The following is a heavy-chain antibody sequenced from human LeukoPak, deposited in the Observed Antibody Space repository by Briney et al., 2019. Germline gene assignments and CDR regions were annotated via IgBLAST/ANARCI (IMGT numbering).Heavy chain of an antibody. J-gene: IGHJ4*02. CDR2: INHSGST. CDR1: GGSFSGYY. V-gene: IGHV4-34*01. CDR3: ARRYSYAAPYFDY. D-gene: IGHD5-18*01. Sequence: SETLSLTCAVYGGSFSGYYWSWIRQPPGKGLGWIGEINHSGSTNYNPSLKSRVTISVDTSKNQFSLKLSSVTAADTAVYYCARRYSYAAPYFDYWGQGTLVTVSS.